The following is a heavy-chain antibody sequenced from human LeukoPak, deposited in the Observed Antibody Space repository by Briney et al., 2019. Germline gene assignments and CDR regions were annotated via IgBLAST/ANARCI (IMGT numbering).Heavy chain of an antibody. J-gene: IGHJ3*02. CDR1: GFTFSSYG. Sequence: PGGSLRLSCAASGFTFSSYGMHWVRQAPGKGLEWVAVISYDGSNKYYADSVKGRFTISRDNSKNTLYLQMNSLRAEDTAVYYCAKPQWIHFDWLSTLSDAFDIWGQGTMVTVSS. CDR2: ISYDGSNK. CDR3: AKPQWIHFDWLSTLSDAFDI. V-gene: IGHV3-30*18. D-gene: IGHD3-9*01.